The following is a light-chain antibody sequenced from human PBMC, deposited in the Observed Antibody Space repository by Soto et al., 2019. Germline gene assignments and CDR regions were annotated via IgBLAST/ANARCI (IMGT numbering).Light chain of an antibody. CDR2: EGS. Sequence: QSVLTQPASVSGSPGQSITISCTGTSSDVGSYIFVSWFQQHPGKAPKLMIYEGSKRPSGASNRFSGSKSGNTASLTISGLQAEDEADYYCCSYAGSSTYVFGTGTKVTVL. CDR1: SSDVGSYIF. J-gene: IGLJ1*01. CDR3: CSYAGSSTYV. V-gene: IGLV2-23*01.